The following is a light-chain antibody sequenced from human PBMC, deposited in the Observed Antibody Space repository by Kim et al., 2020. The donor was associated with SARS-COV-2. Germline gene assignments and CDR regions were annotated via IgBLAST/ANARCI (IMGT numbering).Light chain of an antibody. CDR2: QDS. J-gene: IGLJ2*01. Sequence: VSPGRTASITCSGDKLGDKYACWYQQKPGQSPVLVNYQDSKRPSGIPERFSGSNSGNTATLTISGTQAMDEADYYCQAWDSSTVVFGGGTQLTVL. V-gene: IGLV3-1*01. CDR1: KLGDKY. CDR3: QAWDSSTVV.